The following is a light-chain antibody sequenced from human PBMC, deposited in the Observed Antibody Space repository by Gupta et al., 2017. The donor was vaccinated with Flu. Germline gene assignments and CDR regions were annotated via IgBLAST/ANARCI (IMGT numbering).Light chain of an antibody. CDR1: SSDVGAYNR. CDR2: EVS. J-gene: IGLJ2*01. CDR3: SSYTRSSTVV. V-gene: IGLV2-18*02. Sequence: QSALPQPPSVSGSPGQSVTISCTGTSSDVGAYNRVSWYQQPPGTAPKLMIYEVSNRPSGVPDRFSGSKSGNTASLTISGLQAEDEADYYCSSYTRSSTVVFGGGTKLTVL.